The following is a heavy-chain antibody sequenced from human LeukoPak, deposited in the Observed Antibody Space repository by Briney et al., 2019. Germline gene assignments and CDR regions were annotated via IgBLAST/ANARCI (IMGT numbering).Heavy chain of an antibody. Sequence: GGSLRLSCAASGFTFDDYAMHWVRQAPGKGLEWVSSINWNSVTTAYADSVRGRFTISRDNAKNSLYLQMNSLSAEDTAFYYCAKAPYDRGHNRIGYFDSWGQGTLVTVSS. D-gene: IGHD1-14*01. CDR2: INWNSVTT. V-gene: IGHV3-9*01. J-gene: IGHJ4*02. CDR3: AKAPYDRGHNRIGYFDS. CDR1: GFTFDDYA.